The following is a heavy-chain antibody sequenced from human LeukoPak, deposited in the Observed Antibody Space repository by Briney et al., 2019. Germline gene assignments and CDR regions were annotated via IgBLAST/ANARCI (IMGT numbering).Heavy chain of an antibody. CDR2: IYPGDSDA. V-gene: IGHV5-51*01. CDR3: ARRRDLYNY. J-gene: IGHJ4*02. Sequence: GASLKISCKGSGYSFTSYWIGWVRQMPGKGLKWMGIIYPGDSDARYSPSFQGQVTISADKSISTAYLQWSSLKASDTAMYYFARRRDLYNYWGQGTLVTVSS. D-gene: IGHD3-16*02. CDR1: GYSFTSYW.